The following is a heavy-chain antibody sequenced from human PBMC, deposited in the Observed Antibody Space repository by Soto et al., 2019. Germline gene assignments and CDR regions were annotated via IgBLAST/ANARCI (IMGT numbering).Heavy chain of an antibody. D-gene: IGHD6-6*01. CDR3: AKVGDSSSPKHYYNYMDV. V-gene: IGHV3-30*18. CDR1: GFTFSSYG. Sequence: GGSLRLSCAASGFTFSSYGMHWVRQAPGKGLEWVAVISYDGSNKYYADSVKGRFTISRDNSKNTLYLQMNSLRAEDTAVYYCAKVGDSSSPKHYYNYMDVWGKGTTVTVSS. J-gene: IGHJ6*03. CDR2: ISYDGSNK.